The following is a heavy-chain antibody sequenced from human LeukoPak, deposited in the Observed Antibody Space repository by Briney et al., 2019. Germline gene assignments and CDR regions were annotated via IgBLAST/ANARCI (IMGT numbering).Heavy chain of an antibody. CDR2: IYYSGGT. Sequence: SETLSLTCTVSGGSINYYYWMWIRQPPGKGLEWIGYIYYSGGTHYNPSLKSRVTMLVDTSKNQFSLKLTAVTAADTAVYYCARDTTVIYGMDVWGQGTTVTVSS. CDR1: GGSINYYY. V-gene: IGHV4-59*01. D-gene: IGHD4-17*01. CDR3: ARDTTVIYGMDV. J-gene: IGHJ6*02.